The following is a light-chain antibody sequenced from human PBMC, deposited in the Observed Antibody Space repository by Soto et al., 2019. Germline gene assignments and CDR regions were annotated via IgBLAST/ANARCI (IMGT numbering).Light chain of an antibody. CDR3: KSYAGSNTYV. CDR1: KNDVGFYDF. Sequence: QSALTHPPSASGSPGQSFTIACTGAKNDVGFYDFVSWYQHHPGKAPRLIIYEVVQRPSGVPDRFSGSKSGNTASLTVSGLQAADEADYFCKSYAGSNTYVFGSGTKVTVL. J-gene: IGLJ1*01. V-gene: IGLV2-8*01. CDR2: EVV.